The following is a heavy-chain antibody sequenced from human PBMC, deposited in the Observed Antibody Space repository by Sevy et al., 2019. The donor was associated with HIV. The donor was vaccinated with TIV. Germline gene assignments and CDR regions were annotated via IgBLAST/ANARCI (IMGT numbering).Heavy chain of an antibody. CDR2: ILPIRDIT. D-gene: IGHD5-12*01. J-gene: IGHJ4*02. V-gene: IGHV1-69*02. Sequence: ASVKVSCSASGGTFSSHNINWVRQAPGQGLEWMGRILPIRDITNYAQKFQGRVTILADRSTRVAYMELSSLTSDDTVVYYCARALYSGYDYKLAYWGQGTLVTVSS. CDR3: ARALYSGYDYKLAY. CDR1: GGTFSSHN.